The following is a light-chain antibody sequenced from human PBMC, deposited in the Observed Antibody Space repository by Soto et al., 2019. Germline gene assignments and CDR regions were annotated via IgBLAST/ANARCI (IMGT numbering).Light chain of an antibody. J-gene: IGKJ4*01. CDR1: QTISYTSINKTY. CDR3: QQYFSYPLT. Sequence: DIVMTQSPDSLAVSLGERATISCKSSQTISYTSINKTYLAWYQQRPGQPPKLLIYWASIRGSGVPDRLSGSGFGTDFTLTIRSLHTEHVAVYYCQQYFSYPLTFGGGTKVDSK. V-gene: IGKV4-1*01. CDR2: WAS.